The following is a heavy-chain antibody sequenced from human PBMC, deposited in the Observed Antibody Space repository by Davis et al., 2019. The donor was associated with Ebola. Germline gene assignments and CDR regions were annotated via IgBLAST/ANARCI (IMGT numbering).Heavy chain of an antibody. V-gene: IGHV3-23*01. CDR1: GFIFSTYV. Sequence: GGSLRLSCSASGFIFSTYVMSWVRQAPGKGLEWVSTYGTSADTYYAYSVKGRFTISRDNSKNTLYLQMNSLRADDTAVYYCAKDSGWFALYAMDVWGKGTPVTVSS. D-gene: IGHD3-10*01. CDR2: YGTSADT. J-gene: IGHJ6*04. CDR3: AKDSGWFALYAMDV.